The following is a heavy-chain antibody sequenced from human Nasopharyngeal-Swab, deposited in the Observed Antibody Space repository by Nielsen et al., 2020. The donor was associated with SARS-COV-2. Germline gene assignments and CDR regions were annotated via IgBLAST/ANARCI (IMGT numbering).Heavy chain of an antibody. V-gene: IGHV5-10-1*01. D-gene: IGHD1-7*01. CDR3: ARGETGTTISWFDP. J-gene: IGHJ5*02. CDR2: IDPSDSYT. Sequence: VRQMPGKGLEWMGRIDPSDSYTNYSPSFQGHVTISADKSISTAYLQWSSLKASDTAMYCCARGETGTTISWFDPWGQGTLVTVSS.